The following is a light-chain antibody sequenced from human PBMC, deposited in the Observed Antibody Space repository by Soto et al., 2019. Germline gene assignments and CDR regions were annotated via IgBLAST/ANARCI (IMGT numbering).Light chain of an antibody. CDR3: QKYDRTPRT. CDR2: GAS. Sequence: DFQMTQSPSSLSASVGDIVTITCRASQDISDHLAWYQHKPGKVPELLIYGASTLQSGVPSRFSGGGSGTEFTLTISSLQPEDVATSYCQKYDRTPRTFGQGTKVELK. V-gene: IGKV1-27*01. J-gene: IGKJ1*01. CDR1: QDISDH.